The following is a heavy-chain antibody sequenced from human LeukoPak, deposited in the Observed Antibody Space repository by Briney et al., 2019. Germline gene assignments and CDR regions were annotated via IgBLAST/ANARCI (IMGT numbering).Heavy chain of an antibody. Sequence: GGSLRLSCAASGFTFSNAWMSWVRQAPGKGLEWVGRIKSKTDGGTTDYAAPVKGRFTISRDDSKNTLYLQMNSLKTEDTAVYYCTTDRYSSGWSTTDYWGQGTLVTVSS. V-gene: IGHV3-15*01. D-gene: IGHD6-19*01. CDR1: GFTFSNAW. CDR2: IKSKTDGGTT. CDR3: TTDRYSSGWSTTDY. J-gene: IGHJ4*02.